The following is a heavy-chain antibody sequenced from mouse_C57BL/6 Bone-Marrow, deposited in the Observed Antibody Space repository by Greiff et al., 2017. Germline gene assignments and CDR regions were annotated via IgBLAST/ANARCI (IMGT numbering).Heavy chain of an antibody. CDR2: IDPENGDT. J-gene: IGHJ3*01. D-gene: IGHD2-3*01. CDR1: GFNIKDDY. Sequence: EVQRVESGAELVRPGASVKLSCTASGFNIKDDYMHWVKQRPEQGLEWIGWIDPENGDTEYASKFQGKATITADTSSNTAYLQLSSLTSEDTAVYYCTTGYDWFAYWGQGTLVTVSA. CDR3: TTGYDWFAY. V-gene: IGHV14-4*01.